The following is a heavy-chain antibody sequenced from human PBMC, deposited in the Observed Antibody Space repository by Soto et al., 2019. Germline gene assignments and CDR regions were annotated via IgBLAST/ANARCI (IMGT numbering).Heavy chain of an antibody. CDR2: IYSGGRN. CDR1: GGSISSFD. J-gene: IGHJ4*02. Sequence: KASETLSLTGTGCGGSISSFDCSWIRQPAGKGLEWLGRIYSGGRNNYNPSLKSRVTMSVDTSKNQFSLRLSSVTAADTAMYYCARGTGMWDYCGQGILVTVCS. CDR3: ARGTGMWDY. D-gene: IGHD2-21*01. V-gene: IGHV4-4*07.